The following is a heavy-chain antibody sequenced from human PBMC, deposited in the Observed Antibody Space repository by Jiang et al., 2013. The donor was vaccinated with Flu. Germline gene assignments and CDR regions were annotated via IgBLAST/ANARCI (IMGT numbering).Heavy chain of an antibody. J-gene: IGHJ4*02. CDR1: GGSFSGYY. CDR2: INHSGST. D-gene: IGHD5-24*01. V-gene: IGHV4-34*01. CDR3: AIQGGRDGYNY. Sequence: LLKPSETLSLTCAVYGGSFSGYYWSWIRQPPGKGLEWIGEINHSGSTNYNPPLKSRVTISVDTSKNQFSLKLSSVTAADTAVYYCAIQGGRDGYNYWGQGTLVTVSS.